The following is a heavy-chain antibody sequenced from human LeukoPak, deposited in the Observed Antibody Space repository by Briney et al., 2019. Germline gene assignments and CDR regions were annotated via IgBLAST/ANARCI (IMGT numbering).Heavy chain of an antibody. CDR1: GFTFSSYS. J-gene: IGHJ1*01. D-gene: IGHD5-12*01. CDR3: ARVRSSGLKTSAEYFQH. Sequence: GGSLRLSCAASGFTFSSYSMNWVRQTPGKGLEWVSSISSSSSYIYYADSVKGRFTISRDNAKNSLYLQMNSLRAEDTAVYYCARVRSSGLKTSAEYFQHWGQGTLVTVSS. V-gene: IGHV3-21*01. CDR2: ISSSSSYI.